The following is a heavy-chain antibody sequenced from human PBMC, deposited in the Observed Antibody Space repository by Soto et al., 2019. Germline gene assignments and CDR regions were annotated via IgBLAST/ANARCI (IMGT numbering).Heavy chain of an antibody. CDR2: IWFDGSQS. D-gene: IGHD3-10*01. Sequence: VESGGGMVQPGGSLRLSCAVSGFTFSRYGMHWVRQAPGKGLEWVTVIWFDGSQSHYADSVKGRFTISRDDSKNTLYLQMDPLRAEDTAIYYCVGSESFYLDYWGQGTLVTVSS. CDR3: VGSESFYLDY. CDR1: GFTFSRYG. J-gene: IGHJ4*02. V-gene: IGHV3-33*01.